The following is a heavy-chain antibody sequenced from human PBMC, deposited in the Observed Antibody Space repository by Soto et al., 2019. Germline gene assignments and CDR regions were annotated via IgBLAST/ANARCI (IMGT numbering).Heavy chain of an antibody. Sequence: GGSLRLSCAASGFTFSSYSMNWVRQAPGKGLEWVSSISSSSSYIYYADSVKGRFTISRDNAKNSLYLQMNSLRAEDTAVYYCARDRDLTIFGVVIKSGFDYWGQGTLVTVSS. D-gene: IGHD3-3*01. CDR2: ISSSSSYI. J-gene: IGHJ4*02. V-gene: IGHV3-21*01. CDR3: ARDRDLTIFGVVIKSGFDY. CDR1: GFTFSSYS.